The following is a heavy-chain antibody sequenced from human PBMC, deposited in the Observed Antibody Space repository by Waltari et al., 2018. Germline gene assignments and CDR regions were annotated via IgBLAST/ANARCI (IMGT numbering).Heavy chain of an antibody. CDR2: IHYRGTT. Sequence: QLQLQESGPGLVKPSETLSPTCTGPGGPISTQSFPWGWIRQPPGKGLEWIGTIHYRGTTYYTASLKSRLTISVDTSKNQFSLKLSSVTAADTAAYYCARHRDSSSHYVGWFDPWGQGTLVTVSS. J-gene: IGHJ5*02. CDR3: ARHRDSSSHYVGWFDP. V-gene: IGHV4-39*01. CDR1: GGPISTQSFP. D-gene: IGHD6-13*01.